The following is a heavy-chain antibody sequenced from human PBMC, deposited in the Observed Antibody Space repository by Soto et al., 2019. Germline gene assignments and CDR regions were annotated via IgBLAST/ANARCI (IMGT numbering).Heavy chain of an antibody. J-gene: IGHJ4*02. V-gene: IGHV1-18*04. CDR2: ITPYNGNA. CDR3: ARARMFSGAHHDY. D-gene: IGHD1-26*01. CDR1: GSTFTNFG. Sequence: QVHLVQSGAVVENPGASVKVSCKASGSTFTNFGINWVRQAPGQGLEWMGWITPYNGNANYPQKQQDRLSIPTYTATTTASLELRSLRSDDTAVYFCARARMFSGAHHDYWGQGTRVTVSS.